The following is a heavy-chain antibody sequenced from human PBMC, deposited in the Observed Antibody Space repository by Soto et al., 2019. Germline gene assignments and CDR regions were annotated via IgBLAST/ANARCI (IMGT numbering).Heavy chain of an antibody. Sequence: SETLSLTCAVYGGSFSVYYWSWIRDPPGKGLEWIGKINHSGSTNYNPSLKSRVTISVDTSKNQFSLKLSSVTAADTAVYYCARGIRYCTNGVCYRDRIDYWGQGTVVTVSS. V-gene: IGHV4-34*01. J-gene: IGHJ4*02. CDR1: GGSFSVYY. CDR2: INHSGST. CDR3: ARGIRYCTNGVCYRDRIDY. D-gene: IGHD2-8*01.